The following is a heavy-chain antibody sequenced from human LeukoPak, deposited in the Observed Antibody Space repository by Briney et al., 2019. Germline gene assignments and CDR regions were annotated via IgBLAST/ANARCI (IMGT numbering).Heavy chain of an antibody. D-gene: IGHD2-15*01. Sequence: GGSLRLSCAASGFTFSSYGRHWVRQAPGKGLEWVAVIWYDGSNKDYADSVKGRFTISRDNSKNTLYLQMNSLRAEDTAVYYCARDIVVVVAAKYYYYYGMDVWGQGPTVTVSS. CDR3: ARDIVVVVAAKYYYYYGMDV. J-gene: IGHJ6*02. CDR2: IWYDGSNK. V-gene: IGHV3-33*01. CDR1: GFTFSSYG.